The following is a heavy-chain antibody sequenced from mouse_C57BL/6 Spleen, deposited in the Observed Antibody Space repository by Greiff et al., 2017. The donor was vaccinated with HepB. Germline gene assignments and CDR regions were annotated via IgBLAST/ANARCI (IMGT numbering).Heavy chain of an antibody. J-gene: IGHJ1*03. CDR3: ALITTVVANWYFDV. CDR1: GYTFTSYG. Sequence: QVQLQQSGAELARPGASVELSCKASGYTFTSYGISWVKQRTGQGLEWIGEIYPRSGNTYYNEKFKGKATLTADKSSSTAYMELRSLTSEDSAVYFCALITTVVANWYFDVWGTGTTVTVSS. CDR2: IYPRSGNT. V-gene: IGHV1-81*01. D-gene: IGHD1-1*01.